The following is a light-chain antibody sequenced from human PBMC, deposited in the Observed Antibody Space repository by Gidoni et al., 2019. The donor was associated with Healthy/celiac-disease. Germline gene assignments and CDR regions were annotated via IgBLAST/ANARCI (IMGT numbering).Light chain of an antibody. CDR1: RLGDKY. J-gene: IGLJ1*01. Sequence: SYELTHPPSVSVSPGQTASITCSGDRLGDKYGCWYQQKPGQSPVLVIYQDNKRPSGIPERFSGSNSGNTATLTISGTQAMDEADYYCQAWDNSTYVFGTGTKVTVL. CDR3: QAWDNSTYV. V-gene: IGLV3-1*01. CDR2: QDN.